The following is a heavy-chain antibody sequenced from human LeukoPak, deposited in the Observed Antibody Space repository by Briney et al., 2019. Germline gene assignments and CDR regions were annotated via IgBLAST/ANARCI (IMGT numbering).Heavy chain of an antibody. J-gene: IGHJ3*02. CDR2: ISSSSSTI. CDR1: GFTFSSYS. Sequence: GGSLRLSCAASGFTFSSYSMNWVRQAPGKGLEWVSYISSSSSTIYYADSAKGRFTISRDNAKNSLCLQMNSLRDEDTAVYYCARDPHSSGWSRDRAFDIWGQGTMVTVSS. V-gene: IGHV3-48*02. D-gene: IGHD6-19*01. CDR3: ARDPHSSGWSRDRAFDI.